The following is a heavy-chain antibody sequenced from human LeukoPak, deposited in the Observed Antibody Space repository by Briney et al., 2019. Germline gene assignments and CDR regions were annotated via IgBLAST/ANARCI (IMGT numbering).Heavy chain of an antibody. CDR1: GFTFSSYW. V-gene: IGHV3-7*03. CDR3: ARPLYGSGSYYNLPRWFDP. J-gene: IGHJ5*02. CDR2: IKQDGSEK. D-gene: IGHD3-10*01. Sequence: GGSLRLSCAASGFTFSSYWMSWVRQAPGKGLEWVANIKQDGSEKYYVDSVKGRFTISRDNAENSLYLQMNSLRAEDTAMYYCARPLYGSGSYYNLPRWFDPWGQGTQVTVSS.